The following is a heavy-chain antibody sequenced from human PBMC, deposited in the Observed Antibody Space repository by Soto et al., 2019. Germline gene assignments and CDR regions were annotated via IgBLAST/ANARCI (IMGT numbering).Heavy chain of an antibody. V-gene: IGHV3-30-3*01. D-gene: IGHD3-22*01. CDR2: ISYDGSAK. J-gene: IGHJ4*02. Sequence: PGGSLRLSCAASGFTFSSYAMHWVRQAPGKGLEWVALISYDGSAKDYADSVKGRFTISRDNSRNTLFLHMNSLRAEDTAVYYCARDYYKYYDSSGYYRSPAYWGQGTLVTVSS. CDR1: GFTFSSYA. CDR3: ARDYYKYYDSSGYYRSPAY.